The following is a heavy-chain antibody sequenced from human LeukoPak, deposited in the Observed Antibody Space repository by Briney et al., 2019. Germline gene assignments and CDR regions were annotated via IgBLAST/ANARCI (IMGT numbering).Heavy chain of an antibody. J-gene: IGHJ4*02. V-gene: IGHV3-23*01. D-gene: IGHD3-22*01. Sequence: GGSLRLSCAASGFTLSSYAMSWVRQAPGKGLEWVSTISDSGGSTYYADSVKGRFTISRDNSKNTLYLQMSSLRAEDTAVYCCAKKPSSGYYYIDYWGQGTLVTVSS. CDR1: GFTLSSYA. CDR2: ISDSGGST. CDR3: AKKPSSGYYYIDY.